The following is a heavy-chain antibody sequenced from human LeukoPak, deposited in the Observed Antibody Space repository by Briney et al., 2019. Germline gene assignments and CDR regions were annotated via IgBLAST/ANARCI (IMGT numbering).Heavy chain of an antibody. CDR1: GFSFSSYG. D-gene: IGHD3-10*01. V-gene: IGHV3-30*18. CDR2: ISYDGSNK. Sequence: GRSLRLSCGGSGFSFSSYGMHWVRQAPGRGLEWVAVISYDGSNKNYADSVKGRFTISRDNSKSTQYPQMNSLRAEDTAVYYCAKDRGLWLGEGSWFDPWGQGTLVTVSS. J-gene: IGHJ5*02. CDR3: AKDRGLWLGEGSWFDP.